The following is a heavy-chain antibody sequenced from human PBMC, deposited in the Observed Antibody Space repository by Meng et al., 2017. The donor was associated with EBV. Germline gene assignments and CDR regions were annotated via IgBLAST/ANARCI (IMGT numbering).Heavy chain of an antibody. J-gene: IGHJ4*02. Sequence: QVQRVQSGAEVKKPGASVKVSCKASGYTFTGYYMHWVRQAPGQGREWMGRINPNSGGTNYAQKFQDRVTMTRDTSISTAYMELSRLRSDDTAVYYCARVGIAVAGTGDYWGQGTLVTVSS. V-gene: IGHV1-2*06. CDR2: INPNSGGT. D-gene: IGHD6-19*01. CDR3: ARVGIAVAGTGDY. CDR1: GYTFTGYY.